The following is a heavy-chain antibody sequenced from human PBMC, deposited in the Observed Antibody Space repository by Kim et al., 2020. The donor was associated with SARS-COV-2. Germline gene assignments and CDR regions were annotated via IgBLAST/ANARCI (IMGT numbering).Heavy chain of an antibody. CDR3: ARVTPGSTNGFDF. CDR1: GFTFTDHY. V-gene: IGHV3-11*05. Sequence: GGSLRLSCVASGFTFTDHYMSWIRQAPGRGLEWLSYISNSSSSTYSNYAASVRGRFTISRDNAKNSLYLQMNSLRAEDTSVYYCARVTPGSTNGFDFWGEEKRVTVS. J-gene: IGHJ3*01. CDR2: ISNSSSST. D-gene: IGHD3-10*01.